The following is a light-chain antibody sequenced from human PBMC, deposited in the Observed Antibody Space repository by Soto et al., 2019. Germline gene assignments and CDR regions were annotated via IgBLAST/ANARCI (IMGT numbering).Light chain of an antibody. Sequence: EIVMTQSPATLSVSPGERATLSCRAGQNIHTNLAWYQQKPGQAPRLLFYGASTGATGLPARFSGSGSGTDFTLTISGLEPEDFAVYYCQQRSNWPLTFGGGTKVDIK. J-gene: IGKJ4*01. CDR1: QNIHTN. CDR3: QQRSNWPLT. V-gene: IGKV3-15*01. CDR2: GAS.